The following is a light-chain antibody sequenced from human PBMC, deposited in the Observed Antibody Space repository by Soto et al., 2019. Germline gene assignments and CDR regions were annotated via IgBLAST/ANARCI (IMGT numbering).Light chain of an antibody. V-gene: IGLV1-36*01. J-gene: IGLJ2*01. CDR1: SSNIGNNA. CDR2: YDD. Sequence: QSVLTQPPSVSEAPRQRVTISCSGSSSNIGNNAVNWYQQLPGKAPKLLIYYDDLLPSGVSDRFSGSKSGTSASLAISGLQSEAAADYYCAAWDDSLNGQVFGGGTKLTVL. CDR3: AAWDDSLNGQV.